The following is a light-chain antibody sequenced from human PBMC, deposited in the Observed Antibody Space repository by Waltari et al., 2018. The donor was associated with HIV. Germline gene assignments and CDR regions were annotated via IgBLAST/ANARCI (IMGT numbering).Light chain of an antibody. CDR2: ENN. V-gene: IGLV1-51*02. CDR3: ETWDSSLSAV. J-gene: IGLJ1*01. Sequence: QSVLTQPPSLSAAPGQRATISSPGPTPTFEYAYVSWYQQPPGTAPKLLIYENNKRPSGIPDRFSGSKSGTSATLVITGLQTGDEADYYCETWDSSLSAVFGTGTRVTVL. CDR1: TPTFEYAY.